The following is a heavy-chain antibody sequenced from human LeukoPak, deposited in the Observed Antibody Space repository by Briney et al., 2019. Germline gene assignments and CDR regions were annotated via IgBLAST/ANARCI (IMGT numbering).Heavy chain of an antibody. V-gene: IGHV3-21*01. CDR3: ATSLRTGGIFDY. D-gene: IGHD2-15*01. CDR1: GFTFSLYS. J-gene: IGHJ4*02. Sequence: GGSLRLSCAASGFTFSLYSMNWVRQAPGKGLEWVSSISRNSCHINYADSVKGRFTISRDNAKNSLYLQMNSLRAEDTAVYYCATSLRTGGIFDYWGQGTLVTVSS. CDR2: ISRNSCHI.